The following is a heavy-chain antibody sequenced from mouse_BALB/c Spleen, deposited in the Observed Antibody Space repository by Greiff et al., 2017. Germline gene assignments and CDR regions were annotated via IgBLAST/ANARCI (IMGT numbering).Heavy chain of an antibody. D-gene: IGHD2-1*01. CDR3: ARQGVYFYAMDY. CDR2: ISSGGGST. CDR1: GFAFSSYD. J-gene: IGHJ4*01. V-gene: IGHV5-12-1*01. Sequence: EVKLVESGGGLVKPGGSLKLSCAASGFAFSSYDMSWVRQTPEKRLEWVAYISSGGGSTYYPDTVKGRFTISRDNAKNTLYLQMSSLKSEDTAMYYCARQGVYFYAMDYWGQGTSVTVSS.